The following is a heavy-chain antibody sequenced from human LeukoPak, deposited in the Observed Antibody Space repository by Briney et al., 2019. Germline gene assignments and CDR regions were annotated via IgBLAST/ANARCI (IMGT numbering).Heavy chain of an antibody. V-gene: IGHV3-23*01. CDR1: GFTFTNYA. Sequence: GGSLRLSCAASGFTFTNYAMTWVRQAPGKGLEWVSSISASGVMTYYADSVKGRFTVSRDNSQNTLYLQMNSLRAEDPAVYYCRLVVITNDAFDIWGQGTMVTVSS. CDR3: RLVVITNDAFDI. D-gene: IGHD3-22*01. J-gene: IGHJ3*02. CDR2: ISASGVMT.